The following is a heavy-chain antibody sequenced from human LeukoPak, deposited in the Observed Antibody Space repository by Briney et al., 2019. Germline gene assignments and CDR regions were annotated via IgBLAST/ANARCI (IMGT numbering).Heavy chain of an antibody. J-gene: IGHJ6*03. CDR1: GGSISSGDYY. CDR3: ARLPNLFCSGYYYYYYMDV. Sequence: SETLSLSCTVSGGSISSGDYYWSWIRQPPGKGLEWIVYIYYSGSTYYNPSLKSRVTISVDTSKNQFSLKLSSVTATDTAVYYCARLPNLFCSGYYYYYYMDVWGKGTTVTVSS. CDR2: IYYSGST. V-gene: IGHV4-30-4*08. D-gene: IGHD3-3*01.